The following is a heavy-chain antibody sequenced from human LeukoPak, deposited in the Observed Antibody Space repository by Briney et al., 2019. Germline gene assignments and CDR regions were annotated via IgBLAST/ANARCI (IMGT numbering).Heavy chain of an antibody. V-gene: IGHV3-15*01. J-gene: IGHJ3*02. CDR2: IKSKTDGGTT. D-gene: IGHD3-22*01. CDR3: TSPQEYYYDSSGYFAFDI. CDR1: GFTFSNDW. Sequence: GGSLRLSCAASGFTFSNDWMSRVRQAPGRVLGWVGRIKSKTDGGTTDYAAPVKGRVTISRDDSKNTLYLQMNSLKTEDTAVYYCTSPQEYYYDSSGYFAFDIWGEGTMVSVSS.